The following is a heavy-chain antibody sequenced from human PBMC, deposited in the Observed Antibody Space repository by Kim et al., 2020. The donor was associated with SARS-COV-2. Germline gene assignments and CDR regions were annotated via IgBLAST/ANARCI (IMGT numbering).Heavy chain of an antibody. Sequence: GGSLRLSCAASGFTFSSYGMHWVRQAPGKGLEWVAVISYDGSNKYYADSVKGRFTISRDNSKNTLYLQMNSLRAEDTAVYYCAKESGGTIFGVVYGYYYG. J-gene: IGHJ6*01. CDR2: ISYDGSNK. CDR1: GFTFSSYG. V-gene: IGHV3-30*18. D-gene: IGHD3-3*01. CDR3: AKESGGTIFGVVYGYYYG.